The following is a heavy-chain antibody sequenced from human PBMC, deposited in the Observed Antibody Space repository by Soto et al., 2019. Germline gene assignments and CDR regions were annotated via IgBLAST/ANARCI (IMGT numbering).Heavy chain of an antibody. D-gene: IGHD3-3*01. V-gene: IGHV3-49*03. Sequence: GGSLRLSCTASGFTFGDYAMGWFRQAPGKGLEWVGFIRSKAYGGTTEYAASVKGRFTISRDDSKSIAYLQMNSLKTEDTAVYYCTRDSFHTYDFWSGPNWFDPWGQGTLVTVSS. CDR2: IRSKAYGGTT. J-gene: IGHJ5*02. CDR1: GFTFGDYA. CDR3: TRDSFHTYDFWSGPNWFDP.